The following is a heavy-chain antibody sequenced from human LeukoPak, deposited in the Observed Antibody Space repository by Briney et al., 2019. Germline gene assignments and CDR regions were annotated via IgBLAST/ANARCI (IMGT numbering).Heavy chain of an antibody. CDR3: ARRAYCGGDCYLDY. J-gene: IGHJ4*02. CDR1: GYSFSNYY. CDR2: MYPGGSDI. D-gene: IGHD2-21*02. Sequence: GESLKISCKGSGYSFSNYYIDWVRQMPGKGLEWMGVMYPGGSDIRYSPSFQGQVTISADKSISTAYLQWSSLKASDTAMYYCARRAYCGGDCYLDYWGQGTLVTVSS. V-gene: IGHV5-51*01.